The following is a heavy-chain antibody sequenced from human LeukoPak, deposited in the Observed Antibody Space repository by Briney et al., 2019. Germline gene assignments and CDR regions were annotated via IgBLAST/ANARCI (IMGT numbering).Heavy chain of an antibody. Sequence: ASVKVSFTTSGYTFTGYYIQWVRQAPGQGLEWMGWINPNSGGASYVQKFQGRVTMTSDTSISTAYMELSSLRSDDTAVYYCARDSRNYYDSRGGGDEAFDIWGQGTMVTDSS. V-gene: IGHV1-2*02. J-gene: IGHJ3*02. CDR1: GYTFTGYY. CDR2: INPNSGGA. CDR3: ARDSRNYYDSRGGGDEAFDI. D-gene: IGHD3-22*01.